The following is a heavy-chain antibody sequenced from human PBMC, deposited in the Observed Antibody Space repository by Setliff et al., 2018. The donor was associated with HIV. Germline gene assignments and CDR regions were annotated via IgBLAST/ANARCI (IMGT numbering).Heavy chain of an antibody. Sequence: ASVKVSCKASGYTFTSYPMHWVRQAPGQGLEWMGVINTSGGSAGYAEKFRGRLTMSSDTSTSTVFMELSSLRSEDTAVYYCAKGGGYLDFWGQGTPVTVSS. CDR1: GYTFTSYP. D-gene: IGHD2-15*01. CDR3: AKGGGYLDF. CDR2: INTSGGSA. J-gene: IGHJ4*02. V-gene: IGHV1-46*01.